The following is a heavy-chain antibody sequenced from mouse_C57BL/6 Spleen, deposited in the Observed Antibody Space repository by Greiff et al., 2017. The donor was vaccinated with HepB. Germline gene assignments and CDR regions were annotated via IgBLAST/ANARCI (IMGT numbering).Heavy chain of an antibody. D-gene: IGHD2-4*01. J-gene: IGHJ3*01. V-gene: IGHV1-81*01. CDR1: GYTFTSYG. Sequence: VQLVESGAELARPGASVKLSCKASGYTFTSYGMIWVKQRTGQGLEWIGEIYPRSGNTYYNEKFKDKATLTADKSSSTAYMELRSLTSEDSAVFFCARAYYDYGTFAYWGQGTLVTVSA. CDR2: IYPRSGNT. CDR3: ARAYYDYGTFAY.